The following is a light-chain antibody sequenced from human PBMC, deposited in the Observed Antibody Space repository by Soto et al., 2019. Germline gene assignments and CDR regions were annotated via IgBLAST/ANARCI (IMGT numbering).Light chain of an antibody. CDR1: QNVDSNY. Sequence: EMVLTQSPGTLSLSPGERATLSCRASQNVDSNYLAWYQQKPGQAPRLIIFGASGRATGLPDRFSGSGSGTDFTLTISRLEPEDFAVYYCQQYGSLSWTFGQGTKVEIK. J-gene: IGKJ1*01. CDR3: QQYGSLSWT. V-gene: IGKV3-20*01. CDR2: GAS.